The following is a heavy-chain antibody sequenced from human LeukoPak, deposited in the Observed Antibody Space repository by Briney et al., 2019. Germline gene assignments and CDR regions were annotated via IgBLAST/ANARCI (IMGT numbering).Heavy chain of an antibody. J-gene: IGHJ4*02. CDR2: ISGTSDYI. Sequence: KPGGSLRPSCAASGFTFSSYSMNWVRQAPGKGLEWVSSISGTSDYIYYADSVKGRFTISRDNGQNSLYLQMNSLRAEDTAAYYCARREPQGCSGTSCFAGPVGHWGQGTLVTVSS. CDR3: ARREPQGCSGTSCFAGPVGH. V-gene: IGHV3-21*06. CDR1: GFTFSSYS. D-gene: IGHD2-2*01.